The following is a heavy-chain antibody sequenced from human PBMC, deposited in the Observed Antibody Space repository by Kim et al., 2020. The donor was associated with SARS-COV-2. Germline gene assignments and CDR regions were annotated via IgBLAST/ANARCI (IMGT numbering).Heavy chain of an antibody. CDR3: ATASPAMVRGEYYYGMDV. V-gene: IGHV1-24*01. D-gene: IGHD3-10*01. Sequence: ASVKVSCKVSGYTLTELSMHWVRQAPGKGLEWMGGFDPEDGETIYAQKFQGRVTMTEDTSTDTAYMELSSLRSEDTAVYYCATASPAMVRGEYYYGMDVWGQGTTVTVSS. CDR1: GYTLTELS. J-gene: IGHJ6*02. CDR2: FDPEDGET.